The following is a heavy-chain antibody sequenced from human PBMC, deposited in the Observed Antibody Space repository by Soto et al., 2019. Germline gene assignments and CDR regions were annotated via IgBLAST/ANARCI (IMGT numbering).Heavy chain of an antibody. V-gene: IGHV4-39*01. CDR3: ARQEADYDILTGYYRTYGMDV. CDR1: GGSISSSSYY. J-gene: IGHJ6*02. D-gene: IGHD3-9*01. Sequence: SETLSLTCTVSGGSISSSSYYWGWIRQPPGKGLEWIGSIYYSGSTYYNPSLKSRVTISVDTSKNQFSLKLSSVTAADTAVYYFARQEADYDILTGYYRTYGMDVWGQGTTVTVSS. CDR2: IYYSGST.